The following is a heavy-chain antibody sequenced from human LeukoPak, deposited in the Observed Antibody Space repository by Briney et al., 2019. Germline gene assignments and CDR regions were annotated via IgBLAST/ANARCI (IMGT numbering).Heavy chain of an antibody. Sequence: GGSLRLSCAASGFTFSSYSMNWVRQAPGKGLEWVSYISSSSSTIYYADSVKGRFTISRDNSKNTLYLRMNSLRAEDTAVYYCARNRGYGDYVAFDIWGQGTMVTVSS. D-gene: IGHD4-17*01. J-gene: IGHJ3*02. CDR1: GFTFSSYS. CDR3: ARNRGYGDYVAFDI. V-gene: IGHV3-48*01. CDR2: ISSSSSTI.